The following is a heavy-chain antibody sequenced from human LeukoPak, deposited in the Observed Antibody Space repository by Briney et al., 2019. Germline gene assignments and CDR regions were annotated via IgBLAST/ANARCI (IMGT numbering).Heavy chain of an antibody. D-gene: IGHD6-19*01. CDR1: GYTFTSYD. Sequence: ASVKVSCKASGYTFTSYDINWVRQATGQGLEWMGWMNPNSGNTGYAQKFQGRVTMTRNTSISTAYMELSSLRSEDTAVYYCARALSGWYYYYYCMDVWGKGTTVTISS. J-gene: IGHJ6*03. CDR3: ARALSGWYYYYYCMDV. V-gene: IGHV1-8*01. CDR2: MNPNSGNT.